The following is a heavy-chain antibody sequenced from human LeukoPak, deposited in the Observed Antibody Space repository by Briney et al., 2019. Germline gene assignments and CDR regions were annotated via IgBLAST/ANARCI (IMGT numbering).Heavy chain of an antibody. V-gene: IGHV3-21*01. CDR3: ATKQYYDFWSGPLNYFDY. CDR1: GFTFSSYS. Sequence: SGGSLRLSCAASGFTFSSYSMNWVRQAPGKGLEWVSSISSSSSYIYYADSVKGRFTISRDNAKNSLYLQMNSLRAEDTAAYYCATKQYYDFWSGPLNYFDYWGQGTLVTVSS. J-gene: IGHJ4*02. CDR2: ISSSSSYI. D-gene: IGHD3-3*01.